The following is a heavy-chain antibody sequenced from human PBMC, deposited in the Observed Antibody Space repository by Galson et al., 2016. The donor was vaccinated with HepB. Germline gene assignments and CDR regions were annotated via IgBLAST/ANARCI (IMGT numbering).Heavy chain of an antibody. CDR2: ITYVGVR. Sequence: SLRLSCAASGFNFRSFDMSWVRQAPGKGLEWVSGITYVGVRCYADSVKGRFTISRDDSSGQVFLEMHSLRGEDTARYYCAKHWIRTHDLWGQGTLVTVSS. D-gene: IGHD1-14*01. V-gene: IGHV3-23*01. J-gene: IGHJ5*02. CDR1: GFNFRSFD. CDR3: AKHWIRTHDL.